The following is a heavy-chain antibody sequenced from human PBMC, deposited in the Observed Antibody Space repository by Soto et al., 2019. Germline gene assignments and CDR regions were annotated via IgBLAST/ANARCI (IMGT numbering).Heavy chain of an antibody. V-gene: IGHV4-30-4*01. CDR3: ARDVADDYYYGMDV. J-gene: IGHJ6*02. CDR1: GGSITNSDYY. D-gene: IGHD6-13*01. CDR2: IYYSGSS. Sequence: LSLTCTVSGGSITNSDYYWTWIRQPPGKGLEWIGNIYYSGSSYYNPSLKSRVTISMDTSKNQFSLKLSSVTAADTAVYYCARDVADDYYYGMDVWGQGTTVTVSS.